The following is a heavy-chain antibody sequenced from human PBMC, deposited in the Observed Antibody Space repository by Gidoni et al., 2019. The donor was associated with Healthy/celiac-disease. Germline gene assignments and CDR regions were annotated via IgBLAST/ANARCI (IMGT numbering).Heavy chain of an antibody. Sequence: QVQLVESGGGVVQPGRSLRLSCAASGGTFSSYAMHWVGQAQGKGLGWVAVISYDGSNKYYADSVKGRFTISRDNSKNTLYLQMNSLRAEDTAVYYCARDSERGGLSSSQLLLGRYYYYGMDVWGQGTTVTVSS. D-gene: IGHD2-2*01. CDR2: ISYDGSNK. V-gene: IGHV3-30-3*01. CDR1: GGTFSSYA. CDR3: ARDSERGGLSSSQLLLGRYYYYGMDV. J-gene: IGHJ6*02.